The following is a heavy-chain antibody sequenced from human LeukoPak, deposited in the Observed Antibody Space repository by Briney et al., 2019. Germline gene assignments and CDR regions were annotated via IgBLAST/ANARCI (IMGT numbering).Heavy chain of an antibody. V-gene: IGHV1-2*02. Sequence: ASVKVSCKASGYTFTGYYMHWVRQAPGQGLEWMGWINPNSGGTNYAQKFQGRVTITRNTSISTAYMELSSLRSEDTAAYYCARGMLGDSSGWYYYYYYHMDVWGKGTTVTVSS. CDR3: ARGMLGDSSGWYYYYYYHMDV. CDR1: GYTFTGYY. CDR2: INPNSGGT. D-gene: IGHD6-19*01. J-gene: IGHJ6*03.